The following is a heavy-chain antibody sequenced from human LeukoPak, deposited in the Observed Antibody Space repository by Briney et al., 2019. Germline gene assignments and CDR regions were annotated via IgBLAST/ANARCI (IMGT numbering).Heavy chain of an antibody. CDR1: GGSISSSSYY. V-gene: IGHV4-39*01. D-gene: IGHD6-13*01. CDR2: IYYSGST. J-gene: IGHJ4*02. CDR3: ARRYSSSWYRGGLDY. Sequence: SETLSLTCTVPGGSISSSSYYWGWIRQPPGKGLEWIGSIYYSGSTYYNPSLNSRVTISVDTSKNQFSLKLSSVTAADTAVYYCARRYSSSWYRGGLDYWGQGTLVTVSS.